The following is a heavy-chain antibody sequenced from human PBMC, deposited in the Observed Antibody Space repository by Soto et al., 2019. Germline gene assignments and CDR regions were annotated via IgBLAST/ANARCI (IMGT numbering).Heavy chain of an antibody. Sequence: SETLSLTCAVYGGSFSGYYWSWIRQPPGKGLEWIGEINHSGSTNYNPSLKSRVTISVDTSKNQFSLRLTSVTAADTAVYFCARTLGPRGTGSDGSDFRWTIDYWGQGTLVTVSS. CDR2: INHSGST. D-gene: IGHD2-21*01. V-gene: IGHV4-34*01. CDR3: ARTLGPRGTGSDGSDFRWTIDY. J-gene: IGHJ4*02. CDR1: GGSFSGYY.